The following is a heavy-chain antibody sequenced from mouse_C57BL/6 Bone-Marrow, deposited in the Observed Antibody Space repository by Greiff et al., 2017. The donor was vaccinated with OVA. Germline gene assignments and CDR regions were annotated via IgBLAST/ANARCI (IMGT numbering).Heavy chain of an antibody. CDR1: GYTFTDYY. Sequence: VQLQQSGPVLVKPGASVKMSCKASGYTFTDYYMNWVKQSHGKSLEWIGVINPYNGGTSYNQKFKGKATLTVDKSSSTASMELNSLTSEDSAVYYCASRYYPYLDYWGQGTTLTVSS. D-gene: IGHD1-1*01. CDR2: INPYNGGT. CDR3: ASRYYPYLDY. V-gene: IGHV1-19*01. J-gene: IGHJ2*01.